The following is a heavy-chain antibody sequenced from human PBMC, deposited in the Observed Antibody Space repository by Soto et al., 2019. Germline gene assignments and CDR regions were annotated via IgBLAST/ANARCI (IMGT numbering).Heavy chain of an antibody. V-gene: IGHV3-30*03. CDR3: VRDSGWPILNVDS. CDR2: ASYDGSET. CDR1: GFDFRSYG. D-gene: IGHD3-10*01. J-gene: IGHJ4*02. Sequence: QVQLVESGGGVVQPGRSLRLACAASGFDFRSYGIHWVRQAPGRGLEWVAAASYDGSETYYADSAKGRFTVSQEISKNTVFLQMNALRHEDTALYFWVRDSGWPILNVDSWGQGTLVTVSS.